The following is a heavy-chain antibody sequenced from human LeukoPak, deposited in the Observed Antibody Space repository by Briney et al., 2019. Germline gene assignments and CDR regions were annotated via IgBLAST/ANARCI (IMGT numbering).Heavy chain of an antibody. J-gene: IGHJ6*03. CDR3: ANVAKGRYFFYYMDV. Sequence: ASVKLSFKASGYSLNTYGVSWVRQAPGQGLQWIGWISSYNRITNYAQKFQGRVTVTTDTSTDTTYMELRSLRSDDTAVYYCANVAKGRYFFYYMDVWGKGTTVTVSS. CDR2: ISSYNRIT. V-gene: IGHV1-18*01. CDR1: GYSLNTYG.